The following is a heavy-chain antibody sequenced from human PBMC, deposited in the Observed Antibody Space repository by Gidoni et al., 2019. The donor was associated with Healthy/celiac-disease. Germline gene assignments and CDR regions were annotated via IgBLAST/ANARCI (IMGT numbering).Heavy chain of an antibody. J-gene: IGHJ6*02. CDR3: ARGGGDGMDV. CDR2: ISSSGSTI. CDR1: GFTFSSYE. Sequence: EVQRVESGESLIQPGGSLRLSCAASGFTFSSYEMNWVRQAPGKGLEWVSYISSSGSTIYYADSVKGRFTISRDNAKNSLYLQMNSLRAEDTAVYYCARGGGDGMDVWGQGTTVTVSS. V-gene: IGHV3-48*03.